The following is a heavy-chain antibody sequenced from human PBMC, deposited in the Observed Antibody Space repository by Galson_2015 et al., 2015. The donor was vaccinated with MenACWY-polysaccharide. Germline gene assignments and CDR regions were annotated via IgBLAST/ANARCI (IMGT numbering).Heavy chain of an antibody. CDR1: GFIFSDYA. V-gene: IGHV3-30*18. CDR2: ISYDGSNK. Sequence: SLRPSCAVSGFIFSDYAIHWVRQAPGKGLEWLAVISYDGSNKYYLESVKGRFTISRDNSKDMVYLLMNSLRGEDTAVYFCAKDRPLRGLSVFYYGMDVWAEGPRSSSP. J-gene: IGHJ6*02. D-gene: IGHD3-10*01. CDR3: AKDRPLRGLSVFYYGMDV.